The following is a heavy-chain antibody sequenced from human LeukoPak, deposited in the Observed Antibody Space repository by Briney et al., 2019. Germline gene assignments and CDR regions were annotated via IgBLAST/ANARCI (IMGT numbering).Heavy chain of an antibody. CDR3: AREERDKSWFVVGDY. J-gene: IGHJ4*02. Sequence: GSLRLSCAASGFTFSSYSMNWVRQAPGKGLEWIGSIYPGGTTYYSPSLKSRLTISVDTSRNQLSLKLSFVNAADTAVYYCAREERDKSWFVVGDYWGQGTLVTVSS. CDR2: IYPGGTT. CDR1: GFTFSSYS. V-gene: IGHV4-38-2*02. D-gene: IGHD3-10*01.